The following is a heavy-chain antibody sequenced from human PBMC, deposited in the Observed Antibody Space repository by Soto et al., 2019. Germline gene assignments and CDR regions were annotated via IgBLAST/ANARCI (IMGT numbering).Heavy chain of an antibody. CDR2: ISGSGGST. J-gene: IGHJ5*02. V-gene: IGHV3-23*01. CDR3: AKDSFGFEVTWFDP. Sequence: GESLRLSCAASGVTFSSYAMSWVRQAPGKGLEWVSAISGSGGSTYYADSVSGRFTISRDNSKNTLYLQMNSLRAEDTAVYYCAKDSFGFEVTWFDPWGQGTLVTVSS. D-gene: IGHD3-3*01. CDR1: GVTFSSYA.